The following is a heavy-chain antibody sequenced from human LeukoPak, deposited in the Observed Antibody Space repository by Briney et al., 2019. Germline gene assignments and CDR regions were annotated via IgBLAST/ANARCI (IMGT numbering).Heavy chain of an antibody. CDR3: TREDYGDYVRRRWFDP. CDR1: GFTFGDYA. D-gene: IGHD4-17*01. V-gene: IGHV3-49*03. J-gene: IGHJ5*02. Sequence: GGSLRLSCTASGFTFGDYAMSWFRQAPGKGLEWVGFIRSKAYGGTTEYAASVKGRFTISRDDSKSIAYLQMNSLKTEDTAMYYCTREDYGDYVRRRWFDPWGQGTLVTVSS. CDR2: IRSKAYGGTT.